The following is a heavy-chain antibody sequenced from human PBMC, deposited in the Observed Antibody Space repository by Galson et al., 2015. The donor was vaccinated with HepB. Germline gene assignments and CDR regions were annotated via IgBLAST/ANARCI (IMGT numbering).Heavy chain of an antibody. CDR2: IYSSGST. CDR1: GDSISTYY. Sequence: SETLSLTCTVSGDSISTYYWSWIRQPPGKGLEWIGYIYSSGSTNYNPSLKSRVTISVDTSKNQFSLKLNSVTAADTAIYYCARDVFSRAFDIWGQGTMVAVSS. D-gene: IGHD2/OR15-2a*01. J-gene: IGHJ3*02. CDR3: ARDVFSRAFDI. V-gene: IGHV4-59*01.